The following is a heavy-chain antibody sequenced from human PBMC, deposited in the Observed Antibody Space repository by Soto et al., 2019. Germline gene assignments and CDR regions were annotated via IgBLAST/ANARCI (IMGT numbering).Heavy chain of an antibody. CDR2: INVATGNA. CDR3: TRDTNCASLAATEY. D-gene: IGHD1-1*01. J-gene: IGHJ4*02. V-gene: IGHV1-3*01. Sequence: QVHLEQSGAEVKKPGASATVSCKASGYTFTRNHMHWVRQAPGQGLEWMGFINVATGNARYSRKFQGRLILTRDTSARTTDMALRALTPEETAVYCSTRDTNCASLAATEYRGQGHAVTVSS. CDR1: GYTFTRNH.